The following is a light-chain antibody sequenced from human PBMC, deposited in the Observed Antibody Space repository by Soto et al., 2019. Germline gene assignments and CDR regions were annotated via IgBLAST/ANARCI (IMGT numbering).Light chain of an antibody. CDR1: SSDVRTYNL. CDR2: EGI. J-gene: IGLJ2*01. Sequence: QSALTQPASVSASPGQSITISCTGASSDVRTYNLVSWYQHHPGKAPKLMIYEGIKRPSGVSNRFSGSKSGNTASLTISGLQAEDEADYYCCAYTGDSTHVVIGGGTKVTVL. V-gene: IGLV2-23*01. CDR3: CAYTGDSTHVV.